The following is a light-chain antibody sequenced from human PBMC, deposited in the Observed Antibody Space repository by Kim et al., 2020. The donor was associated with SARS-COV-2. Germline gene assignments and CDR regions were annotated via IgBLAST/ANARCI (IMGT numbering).Light chain of an antibody. J-gene: IGLJ2*01. V-gene: IGLV3-19*01. CDR3: NSRDSSGNHRGV. Sequence: LGQTSRRTGQEDSLRSYYATWYQQKPGQAPVLVIYGKNNRPSGIPDRFSGSSSGNTASLTITGAQAEDEADYYCNSRDSSGNHRGVFGGGTQLTVL. CDR2: GKN. CDR1: SLRSYY.